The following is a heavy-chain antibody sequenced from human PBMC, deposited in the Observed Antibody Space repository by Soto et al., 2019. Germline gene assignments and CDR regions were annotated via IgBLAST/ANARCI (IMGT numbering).Heavy chain of an antibody. CDR1: GYTFTRYY. J-gene: IGHJ4*02. V-gene: IGHV1-18*01. Sequence: ASVKVSCKASGYTFTRYYINWVRQGPGQRLEWMGRISPYNGNTTYAQKLQGRVTMTRDTSTSTAYMELRSLRSDDTAVYYCARSGVWEPRDYWGQGTLVTVSS. CDR3: ARSGVWEPRDY. D-gene: IGHD1-26*01. CDR2: ISPYNGNT.